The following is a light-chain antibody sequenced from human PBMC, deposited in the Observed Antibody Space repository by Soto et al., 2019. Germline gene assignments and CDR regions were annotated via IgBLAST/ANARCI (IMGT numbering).Light chain of an antibody. J-gene: IGLJ2*01. Sequence: QSALTQVVSVSGSPGQSITITCTGTSSDVGTYNHVSWYQQHPGKAPKLIIYNVDYRPSGVSNRFSGSKSGNTASLSISRLQAEDEASYYCSSYTKTDTVVFGGGTKLTVL. CDR2: NVD. CDR1: SSDVGTYNH. CDR3: SSYTKTDTVV. V-gene: IGLV2-14*03.